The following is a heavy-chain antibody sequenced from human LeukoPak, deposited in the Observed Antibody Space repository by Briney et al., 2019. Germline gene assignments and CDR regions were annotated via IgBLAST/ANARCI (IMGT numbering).Heavy chain of an antibody. J-gene: IGHJ4*02. CDR3: ARAEYTYGPRGFDF. V-gene: IGHV3-21*01. Sequence: GGSLRLSCAASGFTFISYTINWVRQAPGKGLEWVSSISSSGSYIYYAGSVMGRFTISRDNAKNSLYLQMNSLTAEDTAVYYCARAEYTYGPRGFDFWGQGTLVTVSS. D-gene: IGHD6-6*01. CDR1: GFTFISYT. CDR2: ISSSGSYI.